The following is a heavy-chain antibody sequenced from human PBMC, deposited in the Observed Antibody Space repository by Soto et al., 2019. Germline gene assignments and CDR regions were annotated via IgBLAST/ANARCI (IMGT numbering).Heavy chain of an antibody. CDR2: IYYSGST. Sequence: QVQLQESGPGLVKPSQTLSLTCTVSGGSISSGDYYWSWIRQPPGKGLEWIGYIYYSGSTYYNPSLKSRVTISVDTSKNQFSLKLSSVTAADTAVYYCARDRWVPPGGYYYYGMDVWGQGTTVTVSS. J-gene: IGHJ6*02. V-gene: IGHV4-30-4*01. D-gene: IGHD1-26*01. CDR1: GGSISSGDYY. CDR3: ARDRWVPPGGYYYYGMDV.